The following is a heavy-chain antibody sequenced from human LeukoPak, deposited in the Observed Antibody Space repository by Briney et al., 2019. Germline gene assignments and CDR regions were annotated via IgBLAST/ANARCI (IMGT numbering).Heavy chain of an antibody. CDR2: IKQDGSEK. V-gene: IGHV3-7*01. Sequence: GGSLRLSCAASGFTFRSYWMSWVRQAPGKGLEWVANIKQDGSEKYYVDSVKGRFTISRDNAKNSLYLQMNSLRAEDTAVYYCAGHSWFDPWGQGTLVTVSS. CDR3: AGHSWFDP. CDR1: GFTFRSYW. J-gene: IGHJ5*02.